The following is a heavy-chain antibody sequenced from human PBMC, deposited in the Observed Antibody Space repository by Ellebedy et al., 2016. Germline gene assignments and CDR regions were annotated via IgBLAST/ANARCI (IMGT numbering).Heavy chain of an antibody. D-gene: IGHD5-18*01. V-gene: IGHV1-46*01. CDR2: INPSGGST. CDR3: ARGGYPYYFDY. Sequence: ASVKVSXKVSGYTLTELSMHWVRQAPGQGLEWMGIINPSGGSTSYAQKFQGRVTMTRDTSTSTVYMELSSLRSDDTAVYYCARGGYPYYFDYWGQGTLVTVSS. CDR1: GYTLTELS. J-gene: IGHJ4*02.